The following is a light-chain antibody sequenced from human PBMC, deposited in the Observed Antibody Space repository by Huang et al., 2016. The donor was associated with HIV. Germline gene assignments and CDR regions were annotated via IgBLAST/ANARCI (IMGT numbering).Light chain of an antibody. V-gene: IGKV1-5*01. Sequence: DIQMTQSPSTLSASVGDRVTITCRASQSIDSYLAWYQQKPGKAPKLLIYDASSLDSGVPSRFSGSVSGTEFTLTISSLQPDNFATYYCQQYHSYPGTFGQGTKVEIK. CDR3: QQYHSYPGT. CDR1: QSIDSY. CDR2: DAS. J-gene: IGKJ1*01.